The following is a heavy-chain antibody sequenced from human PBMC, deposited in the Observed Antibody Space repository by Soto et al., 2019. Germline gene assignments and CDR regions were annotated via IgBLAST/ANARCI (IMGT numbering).Heavy chain of an antibody. CDR1: GGSFSTSA. CDR2: IIPIFATA. V-gene: IGHV1-69*06. J-gene: IGHJ5*02. Sequence: QVQLVQSGADLKKPGSSVKVSGKASGGSFSTSAIHWVRQAPGQGLEWMGGIIPIFATANYAQKFQGRVTITADKSTSTIYMEMSVLTSAAAAVFFWARQKGEVGITFETWGQGTLVTVSS. CDR3: ARQKGEVGITFET. D-gene: IGHD3-16*01.